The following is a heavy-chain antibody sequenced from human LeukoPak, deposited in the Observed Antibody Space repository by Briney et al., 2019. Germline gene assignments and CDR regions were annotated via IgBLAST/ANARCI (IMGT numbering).Heavy chain of an antibody. Sequence: SETLSLTCTVSGGSISSSSYYWGWIRQPPGKGLEWIGNIYYSASTYYNPSLKSRVTISVDTSKNQFSLKLNSVTAADTAVYYCARVVSLGSGSTRGAFDIWGQGTMVTVSS. CDR2: IYYSAST. CDR3: ARVVSLGSGSTRGAFDI. D-gene: IGHD6-25*01. J-gene: IGHJ3*02. CDR1: GGSISSSSYY. V-gene: IGHV4-39*07.